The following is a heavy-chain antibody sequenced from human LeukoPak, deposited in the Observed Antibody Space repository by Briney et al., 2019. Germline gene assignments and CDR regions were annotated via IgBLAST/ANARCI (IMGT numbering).Heavy chain of an antibody. Sequence: SETLSLTCTVPGGSISSYYWSWIRQPPGKELEWIGYIYTSGSTNYNPSLKSRVTISVDTSKNQFSLKLSSVTAADTAVYYCARGVRGPPYYYYYYYMDVWGKGTTVTVSS. CDR3: ARGVRGPPYYYYYYYMDV. CDR1: GGSISSYY. CDR2: IYTSGST. V-gene: IGHV4-4*09. J-gene: IGHJ6*03. D-gene: IGHD3-10*01.